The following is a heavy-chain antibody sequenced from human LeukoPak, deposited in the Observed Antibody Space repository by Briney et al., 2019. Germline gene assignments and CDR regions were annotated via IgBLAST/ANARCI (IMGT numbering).Heavy chain of an antibody. Sequence: ASVKVSCKASGHTFTGYFIHWVRQSTGQGLEWMGWINPNSGGTNYGQKFQGRVTVTRDTAISPAYLELSRLRSADTAVYYCARLGGARGSYWGQGTLVTVSS. J-gene: IGHJ4*02. CDR3: ARLGGARGSY. CDR1: GHTFTGYF. V-gene: IGHV1-2*02. D-gene: IGHD1-26*01. CDR2: INPNSGGT.